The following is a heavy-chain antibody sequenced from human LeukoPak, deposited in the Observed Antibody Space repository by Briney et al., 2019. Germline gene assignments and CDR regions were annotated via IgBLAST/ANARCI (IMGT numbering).Heavy chain of an antibody. J-gene: IGHJ4*02. CDR3: ARETGSSVGSTDFDY. V-gene: IGHV3-30-3*01. D-gene: IGHD6-6*01. CDR1: GFTFSSYA. CDR2: ISYDESNK. Sequence: GGSLRLSCAASGFTFSSYAMHWVRQAPGKGLEWVAVISYDESNKYYADSVKGRLTISRDNSKNTLYLQMHSLRAEDTALYYCARETGSSVGSTDFDYWGQGTLVTVSS.